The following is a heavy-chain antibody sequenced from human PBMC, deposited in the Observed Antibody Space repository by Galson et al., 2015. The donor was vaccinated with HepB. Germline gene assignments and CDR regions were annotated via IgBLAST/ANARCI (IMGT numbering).Heavy chain of an antibody. J-gene: IGHJ5*02. CDR3: ARMGGDHNWFGP. V-gene: IGHV3-48*01. CDR2: ISSSSSPI. CDR1: GFTFSSYS. Sequence: SLRLSCAASGFTFSSYSMNWVRQAPGKGLEWISYISSSSSPIYYADSVRGRFTISRDNAKNLLYLQMNSLRAEDTAVYYCARMGGDHNWFGPWGQGTLVTVSS. D-gene: IGHD3-16*01.